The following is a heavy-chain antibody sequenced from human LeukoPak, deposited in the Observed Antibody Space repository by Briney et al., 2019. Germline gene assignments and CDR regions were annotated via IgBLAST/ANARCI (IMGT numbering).Heavy chain of an antibody. CDR2: MNPNSGNG. Sequence: GASVKVSCEASGYTFTTYDINWVRQATGQGLEWMGWMNPNSGNGGYAQKFQGRVTITRNTSISTAYMELSSLRSEDTAVYYCASIGSEGIAPVDIWGQGTMVTVSS. CDR3: ASIGSEGIAPVDI. D-gene: IGHD2-15*01. CDR1: GYTFTTYD. V-gene: IGHV1-8*03. J-gene: IGHJ3*02.